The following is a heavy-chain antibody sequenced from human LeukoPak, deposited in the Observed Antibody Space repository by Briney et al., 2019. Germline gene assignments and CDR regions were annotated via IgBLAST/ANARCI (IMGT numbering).Heavy chain of an antibody. J-gene: IGHJ4*02. D-gene: IGHD3-10*01. V-gene: IGHV4-34*01. CDR3: ARRYYYNLGSFPFDF. Sequence: SGTLSLTCAVSGGPFSGDFCGCIRQTSGRGLEWIGGIHNSGPTTYNPSINSRVTISEDTSKNHFYLNLSSVTAADTAVYYCARRYYYNLGSFPFDFWGQGTLVTVSS. CDR2: IHNSGPT. CDR1: GGPFSGDF.